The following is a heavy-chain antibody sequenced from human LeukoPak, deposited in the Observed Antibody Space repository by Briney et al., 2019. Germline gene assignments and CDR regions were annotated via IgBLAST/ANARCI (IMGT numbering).Heavy chain of an antibody. J-gene: IGHJ4*02. CDR3: ARLLRYYYDSSAFDY. Sequence: SETLSLTCTVSGGSISSYYWSWIRQPPGKGLEWIGYIYYSGSTNYNPSLKSRVTISVDTSKNQFSLKLSSVTAADTAVYYCARLLRYYYDSSAFDYWGQGTLVTVSS. D-gene: IGHD3-22*01. CDR2: IYYSGST. V-gene: IGHV4-59*08. CDR1: GGSISSYY.